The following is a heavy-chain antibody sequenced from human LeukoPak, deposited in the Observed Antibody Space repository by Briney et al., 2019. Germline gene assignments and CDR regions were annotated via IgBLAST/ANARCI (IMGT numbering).Heavy chain of an antibody. CDR2: IYYTRST. CDR3: ARSVYDFWSGYYGY. CDR1: GGSISSYY. Sequence: SETLSLTCTVSGGSISSYYWSWIRQPPGKGLEWIGYIYYTRSTKYNPSLKSRVTISVDTSKNQFSLRLTSVTAADTAVYYCARSVYDFWSGYYGYWGQGTLVTVSS. V-gene: IGHV4-59*01. D-gene: IGHD3-3*01. J-gene: IGHJ4*02.